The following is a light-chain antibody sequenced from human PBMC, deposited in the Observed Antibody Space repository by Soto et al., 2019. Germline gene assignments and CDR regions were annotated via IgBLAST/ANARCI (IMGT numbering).Light chain of an antibody. V-gene: IGLV2-14*01. CDR1: SNDFGGYNY. Sequence: QSALTQPASVSASPGQSITISCTGISNDFGGYNYVSWYQQHPGKVPKLLIYDDSNRPPGVSKRFSGSKSGNTASLTISGLQTEDEAHYYCSSYTYTSPYVFATGTKVTVL. J-gene: IGLJ1*01. CDR3: SSYTYTSPYV. CDR2: DDS.